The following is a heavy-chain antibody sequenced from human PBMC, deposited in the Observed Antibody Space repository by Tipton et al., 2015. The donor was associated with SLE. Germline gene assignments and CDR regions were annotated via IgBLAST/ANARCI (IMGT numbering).Heavy chain of an antibody. CDR3: AKDASYSSGWYYFDY. D-gene: IGHD6-19*01. CDR1: GFTFDDYA. J-gene: IGHJ4*02. CDR2: SSWNSGSI. Sequence: SLRLSCAASGFTFDDYAMHWVRQAPGKGLEWVSGSSWNSGSIGYADSVKGRFTISRDNAKNSLYLQMNSLRAEDTALYYCAKDASYSSGWYYFDYWGQGTLVTVSS. V-gene: IGHV3-9*01.